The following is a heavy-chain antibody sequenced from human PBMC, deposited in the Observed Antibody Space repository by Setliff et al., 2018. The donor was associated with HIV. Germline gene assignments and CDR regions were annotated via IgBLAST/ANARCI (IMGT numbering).Heavy chain of an antibody. CDR3: VTSEPYNSSPFH. V-gene: IGHV1-18*01. J-gene: IGHJ4*02. Sequence: ASVKVSCRASGYIFSSYGITWVRQAPGQGLEWMGWISAYSGNTNYAQKLQGRVTMTTDTSTNTASMELRRLRSNDTAVYYCVTSEPYNSSPFHWGQGTLVTVSS. CDR1: GYIFSSYG. D-gene: IGHD6-13*01. CDR2: ISAYSGNT.